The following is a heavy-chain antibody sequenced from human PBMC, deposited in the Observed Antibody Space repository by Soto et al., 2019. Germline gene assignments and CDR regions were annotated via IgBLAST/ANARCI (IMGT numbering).Heavy chain of an antibody. CDR1: GFTLSAYA. J-gene: IGHJ6*02. Sequence: GGSLRLSCAASGFTLSAYAMHWVRQAPGKGLEWVAVISYDGSNKYYADSVKGRFTISRDNSKNTLYLQMNSLRAEDTAVYYCAKVTSARVFYFGLDVWGQGTTVTVSS. V-gene: IGHV3-30*04. CDR2: ISYDGSNK. D-gene: IGHD2-2*01. CDR3: AKVTSARVFYFGLDV.